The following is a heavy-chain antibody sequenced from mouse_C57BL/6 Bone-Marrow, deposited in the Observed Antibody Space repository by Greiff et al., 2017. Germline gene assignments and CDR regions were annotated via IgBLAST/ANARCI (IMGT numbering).Heavy chain of an antibody. Sequence: VQLQQPGAELVRPGSSVKLSCKASGYTFTSYWMHWVKQRPIQGLEWIGNIDPSDSETHYNQKFKDKATLTVDKSSSTAYMQLSSLTSEDSAVYYCARSFTVVAPFDYWGQGTTLTGSS. CDR1: GYTFTSYW. CDR2: IDPSDSET. D-gene: IGHD1-1*01. CDR3: ARSFTVVAPFDY. J-gene: IGHJ2*01. V-gene: IGHV1-52*01.